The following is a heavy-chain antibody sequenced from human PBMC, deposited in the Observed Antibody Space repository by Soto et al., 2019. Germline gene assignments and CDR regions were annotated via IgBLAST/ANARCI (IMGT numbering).Heavy chain of an antibody. J-gene: IGHJ6*02. V-gene: IGHV1-3*01. CDR1: GYTFTSYA. Sequence: ASVKVSCKASGYTFTSYAMHWVRQAPGQRLEWMGWINAGNGNTKYSQKFQGRVTITRDTSASTAYMELSSLRSEDTAVYYCARGGCSGGSCYLYYYYYGMDVWGQGTTVTVSS. CDR2: INAGNGNT. CDR3: ARGGCSGGSCYLYYYYYGMDV. D-gene: IGHD2-15*01.